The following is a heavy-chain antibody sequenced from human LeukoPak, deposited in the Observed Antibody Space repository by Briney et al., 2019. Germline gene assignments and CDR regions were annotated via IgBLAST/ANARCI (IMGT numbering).Heavy chain of an antibody. CDR2: IKQDGSEK. J-gene: IGHJ4*02. CDR1: GFTFSSYW. CDR3: ARDSPHYYDSSGPGE. V-gene: IGHV3-7*01. D-gene: IGHD3-22*01. Sequence: GGSLRLSCVASGFTFSSYWMSWVRQAPGKGLEWVANIKQDGSEKYYVDSVKGRFTISRDNAKNSLYLQMNSLRAEDTAVYYCARDSPHYYDSSGPGEWGQGTLVTVSS.